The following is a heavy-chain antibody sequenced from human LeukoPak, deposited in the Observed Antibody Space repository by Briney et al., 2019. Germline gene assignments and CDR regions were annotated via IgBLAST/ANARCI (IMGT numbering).Heavy chain of an antibody. V-gene: IGHV4-39*01. CDR3: AIFSWASYVLTDY. Sequence: SETLSLTCTVSGGSISISTYSCTWIRQPPGKGLEWIGSIHYDGNTYYKPSLKRRVTISVDTSKIQFSLRLSSATAADTAVYYCAIFSWASYVLTDYWGQGTLVTVSA. CDR1: GGSISISTYS. CDR2: IHYDGNT. D-gene: IGHD3-16*01. J-gene: IGHJ4*02.